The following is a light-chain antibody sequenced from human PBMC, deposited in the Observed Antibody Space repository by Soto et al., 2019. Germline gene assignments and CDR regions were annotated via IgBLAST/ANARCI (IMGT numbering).Light chain of an antibody. V-gene: IGKV1-39*01. Sequence: DIQMTQYPSSLSASIGDRVTITCRASQSISIYLNWYQQKPGKAPRLLIYAATSLQSGVPSRFSGGGSGADFTLTVSSLQPEDFATYYCQQSYSTPHTFGQGTKV. CDR1: QSISIY. CDR2: AAT. J-gene: IGKJ1*01. CDR3: QQSYSTPHT.